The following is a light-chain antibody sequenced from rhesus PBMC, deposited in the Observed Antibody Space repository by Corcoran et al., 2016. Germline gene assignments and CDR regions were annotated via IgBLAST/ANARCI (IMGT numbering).Light chain of an antibody. CDR2: KAS. CDR1: QSISSW. Sequence: DIQMTQSPSPLSAPVGDTVTITCRASQSISSWLAWYQQKPGKAPKLLNYKASTLQSGVPSRLSGSGSGTDFTLTINSLQPEDFATYYCLQYSSSPPTFGRGAKVEIE. J-gene: IGKJ1*01. V-gene: IGKV1-22*01. CDR3: LQYSSSPPT.